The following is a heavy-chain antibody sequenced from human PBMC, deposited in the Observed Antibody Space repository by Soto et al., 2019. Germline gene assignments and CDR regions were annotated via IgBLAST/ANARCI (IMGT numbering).Heavy chain of an antibody. J-gene: IGHJ4*02. CDR3: ARQYSSSWYDY. Sequence: SETLSLTCTVSGGSISSGDYYWSWIRQPPGKGLEWIGYIYYSGSTYYNPSLKSRVTISVGTSKNQFSLKLSSVTAADTAVYYCARQYSSSWYDYWGQGTLVTVSS. D-gene: IGHD6-13*01. CDR2: IYYSGST. V-gene: IGHV4-30-4*01. CDR1: GGSISSGDYY.